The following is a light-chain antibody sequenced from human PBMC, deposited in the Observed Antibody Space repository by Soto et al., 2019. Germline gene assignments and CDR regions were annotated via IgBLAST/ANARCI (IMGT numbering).Light chain of an antibody. CDR2: GAS. CDR3: QHQKT. V-gene: IGKV3-20*01. J-gene: IGKJ1*01. CDR1: QSVSSSY. Sequence: EIVLTQSPGTRSLSPGERATLSCRASQSVSSSYLAWYQQKPGQAPRLLIYGASSRATGIPDRFSGSGSGTDFTLTISRLEPEDFAVYYCQHQKTFGQGTKVDIK.